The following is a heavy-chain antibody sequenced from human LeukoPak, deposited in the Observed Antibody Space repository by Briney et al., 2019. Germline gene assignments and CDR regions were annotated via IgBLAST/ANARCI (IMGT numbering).Heavy chain of an antibody. CDR1: RFTFSNYA. J-gene: IGHJ4*02. Sequence: PGGSLRLSCAASRFTFSNYAMTWVRQAPGKGLEWVSSISSTGGSTYYADSVKGRFTISRDNSKNTLSLQMNSLRAEDTAVYYCAKDPIWNSGYDLLPRQSDYWGQGTLVTVSS. D-gene: IGHD5-12*01. CDR2: ISSTGGST. CDR3: AKDPIWNSGYDLLPRQSDY. V-gene: IGHV3-23*01.